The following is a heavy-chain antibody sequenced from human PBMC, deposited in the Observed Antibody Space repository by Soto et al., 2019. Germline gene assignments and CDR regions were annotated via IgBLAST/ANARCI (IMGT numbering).Heavy chain of an antibody. CDR2: ISGSGGST. Sequence: EVQLLESGGGLVQPGGSLRLSCAASGFTFSSYAMSWVRQAPGKGLEWVSAISGSGGSTYYADSVKGRFTISRDNSKNTLYLQMNSLRAEDTAVYYCAKAGVSYMVRGVSHSYYYGMDVWGQGTTVTVSS. CDR3: AKAGVSYMVRGVSHSYYYGMDV. CDR1: GFTFSSYA. D-gene: IGHD3-10*01. V-gene: IGHV3-23*01. J-gene: IGHJ6*02.